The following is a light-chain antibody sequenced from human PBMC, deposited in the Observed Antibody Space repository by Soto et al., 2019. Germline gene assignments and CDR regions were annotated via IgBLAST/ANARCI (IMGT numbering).Light chain of an antibody. Sequence: DIQMTQSPSSLSASVGDRVTITCLSSQNIRNFLNWYQQKPGKAPELLIYDAINLESGVSSRFSGSGSGTLFTFTISSLQPEDAATYYGQQYNSVLLSFGGGTKVEIK. CDR3: QQYNSVLLS. V-gene: IGKV1-33*01. J-gene: IGKJ4*01. CDR1: QNIRNF. CDR2: DAI.